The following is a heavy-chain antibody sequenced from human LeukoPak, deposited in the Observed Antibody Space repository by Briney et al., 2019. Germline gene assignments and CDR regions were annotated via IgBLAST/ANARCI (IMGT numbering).Heavy chain of an antibody. V-gene: IGHV3-72*01. CDR3: TSVGDCGNNRCYGAVDY. J-gene: IGHJ4*02. Sequence: GGSLRLSCAASGFTFSDHYMDWVRQAPGKGLEWVGRSRNKANSYTTEYAASVKGRFTISRDVSKNSLYLQMNSLKTEDTAMYYCTSVGDCGNNRCYGAVDYWGQGTLVTVSS. CDR1: GFTFSDHY. D-gene: IGHD2-2*01. CDR2: SRNKANSYTT.